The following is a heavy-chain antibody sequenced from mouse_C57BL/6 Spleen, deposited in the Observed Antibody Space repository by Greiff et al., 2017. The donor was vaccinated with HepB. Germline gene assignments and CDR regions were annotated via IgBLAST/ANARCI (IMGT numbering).Heavy chain of an antibody. D-gene: IGHD1-1*01. CDR2: IDPSDSET. CDR3: ARRGYYGSSPSWYFDV. V-gene: IGHV1-52*01. Sequence: QVQLQHPGAELVRPGSSVKLSCKASGYTFTSYWMHWVKQRPIQGLEWIGNIDPSDSETHYNQKFKDKATLTVDKSSSTAYMQLSSLTSEDSAVYYCARRGYYGSSPSWYFDVWGTGTTVTVSS. J-gene: IGHJ1*03. CDR1: GYTFTSYW.